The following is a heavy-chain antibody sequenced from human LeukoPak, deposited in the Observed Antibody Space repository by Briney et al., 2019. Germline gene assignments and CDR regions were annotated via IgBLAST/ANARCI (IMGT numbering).Heavy chain of an antibody. V-gene: IGHV3-23*01. CDR3: AREAISTGAWYMDV. J-gene: IGHJ6*03. D-gene: IGHD3-9*01. Sequence: GGSLRLSCAASGFTFSSYAMSWVRQAPGKGLEWVSNISGSGGRSRTYYADSVKGRFTISRDNAKNTLFLQMNSLRVEDTAVYYCAREAISTGAWYMDVWGKGTTVTVSS. CDR2: ISGSGGRSRT. CDR1: GFTFSSYA.